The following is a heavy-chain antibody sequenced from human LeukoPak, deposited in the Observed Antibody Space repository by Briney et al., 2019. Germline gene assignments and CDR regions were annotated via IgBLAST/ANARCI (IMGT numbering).Heavy chain of an antibody. CDR1: GFTLSSYS. J-gene: IGHJ4*02. CDR3: ARDPTRDFWSGYYSSRGSTHFDY. CDR2: ISSSSSYI. V-gene: IGHV3-21*01. Sequence: GGSLRLSCAASGFTLSSYSMNWVRQAPGKGLEWVSSISSSSSYIYYADSVKGRFTISRDNAKNSLYLQMNSLRAEDTAVYYCARDPTRDFWSGYYSSRGSTHFDYWGQGTLVTVSS. D-gene: IGHD3-3*01.